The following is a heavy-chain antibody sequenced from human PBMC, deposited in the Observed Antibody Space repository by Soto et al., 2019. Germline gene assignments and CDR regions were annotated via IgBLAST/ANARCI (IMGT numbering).Heavy chain of an antibody. D-gene: IGHD6-13*01. CDR1: GFTFSSYA. CDR2: ISGSGGST. Sequence: GGSLRFSCAASGFTFSSYAMSWVRQAPGKGLEWVSAISGSGGSTYYADSVKGRFTISRDNSKNTLYLQMNSLRAEDTAVYYCAKDGGEKIAAAGFDYWGQGTLVTVSS. V-gene: IGHV3-23*01. J-gene: IGHJ4*02. CDR3: AKDGGEKIAAAGFDY.